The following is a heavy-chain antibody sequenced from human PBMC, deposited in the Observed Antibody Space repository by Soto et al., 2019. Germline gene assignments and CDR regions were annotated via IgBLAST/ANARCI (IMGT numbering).Heavy chain of an antibody. CDR3: AKGHDCGDSSLGMDV. D-gene: IGHD4-17*01. CDR2: ISYDGSNK. Sequence: GGALRLSCAASGFTFSSYGMRCVRQAPGKGLEWVAVISYDGSNKYYADSVKGRFTISRDNSKNKLYLQMNSLRAEDTAVYYCAKGHDCGDSSLGMDVWGQGTTVTVSS. CDR1: GFTFSSYG. J-gene: IGHJ6*02. V-gene: IGHV3-30*18.